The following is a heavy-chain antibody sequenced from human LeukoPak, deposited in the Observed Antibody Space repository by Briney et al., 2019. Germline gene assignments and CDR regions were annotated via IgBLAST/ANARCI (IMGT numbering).Heavy chain of an antibody. Sequence: GGSLRLSCAASGFPFASYAMSWVRPAPGKGLEGVSTISGSGDSTYYADTVKGRLTISRDNSMNTLYLQMNSLRAEDTAVYYCAKDYYDSSGYYHYDAFDIWGQGTMVTVSS. CDR2: ISGSGDST. D-gene: IGHD3-22*01. J-gene: IGHJ3*02. V-gene: IGHV3-23*01. CDR1: GFPFASYA. CDR3: AKDYYDSSGYYHYDAFDI.